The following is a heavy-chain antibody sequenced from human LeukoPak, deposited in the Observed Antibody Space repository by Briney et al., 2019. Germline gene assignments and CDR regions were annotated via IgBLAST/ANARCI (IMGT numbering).Heavy chain of an antibody. J-gene: IGHJ4*02. D-gene: IGHD3-10*01. CDR2: IYTSGST. CDR3: ARDSGGFGEFLLNPFDY. CDR1: GGSISSGGYY. Sequence: PSQTLSLTCTVSGGSISSGGYYWSWIRQHPGKGLEWIGRIYTSGSTNYNPSLKSRVTMSVDTSKNQFSLKLSSVTAADTAVYYCARDSGGFGEFLLNPFDYWGQGTLVTVSS. V-gene: IGHV4-61*02.